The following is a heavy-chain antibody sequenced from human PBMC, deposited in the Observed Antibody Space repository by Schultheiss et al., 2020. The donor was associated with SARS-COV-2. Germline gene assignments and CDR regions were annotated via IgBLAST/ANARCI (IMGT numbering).Heavy chain of an antibody. Sequence: SETLSLTCTVSGGSISSYYWSWIRQPPGKGLEWIGEINHSGSTNYNPSLKSRVTISVDTSKKQFSLKLNSVTAADTAVYYCASYYDFWSGYFRNWGQGTLVTVSS. J-gene: IGHJ4*02. CDR1: GGSISSYY. D-gene: IGHD3-3*01. CDR3: ASYYDFWSGYFRN. CDR2: INHSGST. V-gene: IGHV4-34*01.